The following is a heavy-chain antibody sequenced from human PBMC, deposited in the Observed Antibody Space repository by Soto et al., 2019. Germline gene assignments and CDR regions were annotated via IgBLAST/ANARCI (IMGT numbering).Heavy chain of an antibody. CDR3: ASSPAFSSSWYGIPPDPSHGMDV. CDR2: INPSGGIT. J-gene: IGHJ6*02. V-gene: IGHV1-46*01. D-gene: IGHD6-13*01. Sequence: QMQLVQSGAEVKRPGASVRVSCKSSGYTFTSFYIHLVRQAPGQGLEWMVIINPSGGITNFAHRFQGRVTMTRDMSTNTHYMELSSLKSDDMAVYYCASSPAFSSSWYGIPPDPSHGMDVWGQGTTFTFS. CDR1: GYTFTSFY.